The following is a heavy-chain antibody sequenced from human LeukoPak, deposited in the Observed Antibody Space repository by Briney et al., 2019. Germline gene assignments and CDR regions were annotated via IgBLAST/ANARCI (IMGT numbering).Heavy chain of an antibody. CDR3: ARPCCYDSRIDP. D-gene: IGHD3-22*01. CDR1: GGSISSGDYY. V-gene: IGHV4-30-4*01. Sequence: PSETLSLTCTVSGGSISSGDYYWSWIRQPPGKGLEWIEYTYYSGSTYYNPSLKSRATISVDTSKNQFSLKLTSVTAADTAVYYCARPCCYDSRIDPWGQGTLVTVSS. CDR2: TYYSGST. J-gene: IGHJ5*02.